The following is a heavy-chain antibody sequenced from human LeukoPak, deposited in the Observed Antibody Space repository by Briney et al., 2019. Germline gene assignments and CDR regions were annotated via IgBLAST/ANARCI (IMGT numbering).Heavy chain of an antibody. V-gene: IGHV3-74*01. J-gene: IGHJ4*02. CDR3: ARLYSSSSSDY. Sequence: GGSLRLSCAASGVTFSTYWMHWVRQAPGKGLVWVSRINSDGSSTSYADSVKGRFTISRDNAKNTLYLQMNSLRAEDTAVYFCARLYSSSSSDYWGQGTLVTVSS. CDR1: GVTFSTYW. CDR2: INSDGSST. D-gene: IGHD6-6*01.